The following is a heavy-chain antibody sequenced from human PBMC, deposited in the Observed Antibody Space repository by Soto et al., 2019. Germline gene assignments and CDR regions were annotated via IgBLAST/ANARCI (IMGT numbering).Heavy chain of an antibody. CDR3: AKHYFRRYGDYSFGDY. Sequence: GGSLRLSCSASGFTFSSYAMSWVRQAPGKGLEWVSAISGSGGSTYYADSVKGRFTISRDNSKNTLYLQMNSLRAEDTAVYYCAKHYFRRYGDYSFGDYWGQGTLVTVSS. J-gene: IGHJ4*02. CDR1: GFTFSSYA. V-gene: IGHV3-23*01. D-gene: IGHD4-17*01. CDR2: ISGSGGST.